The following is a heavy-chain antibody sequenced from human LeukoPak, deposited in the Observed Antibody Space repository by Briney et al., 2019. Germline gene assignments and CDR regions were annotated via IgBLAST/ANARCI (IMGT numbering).Heavy chain of an antibody. Sequence: TGGSLRLSCAASGFTFSSYGMSWVRQAPGKGLEWIGYIYYSGSTNYNPSLKSRVTISVDTSKNQFSLKLSSVTAADTAVYYCARAVAGTNVYYYYYYMDVWGKGTTVTISS. J-gene: IGHJ6*03. V-gene: IGHV4-59*01. CDR2: IYYSGST. D-gene: IGHD6-19*01. CDR1: GFTFSSYG. CDR3: ARAVAGTNVYYYYYYMDV.